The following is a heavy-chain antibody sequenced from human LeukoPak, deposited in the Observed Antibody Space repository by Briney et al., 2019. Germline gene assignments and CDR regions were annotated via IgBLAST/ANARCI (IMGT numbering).Heavy chain of an antibody. CDR2: IYHSGST. CDR1: GYSFSSGYY. J-gene: IGHJ5*02. CDR3: ARGTYYGSGSSWFDP. V-gene: IGHV4-38-2*02. D-gene: IGHD3-10*01. Sequence: SETLSLTCTVSGYSFSSGYYWGWIRQPPGKGLEWIGSIYHSGSTYYNPSLKSRVTISVDTSKNQFSLKLSSVTAADTAVYYCARGTYYGSGSSWFDPWGQGTLVTVSS.